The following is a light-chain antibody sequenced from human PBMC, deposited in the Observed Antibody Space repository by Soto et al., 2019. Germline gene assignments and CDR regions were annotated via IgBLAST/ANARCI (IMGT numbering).Light chain of an antibody. CDR1: SSNIGSNT. Sequence: QSVLTQAPSASGTPGPRVTMSCSGSSSNIGSNTVSWYQQVPGTAPKLLIYSNDQRPSGVPDRFSGSKSGTSASLAIGGLQSEDEADYYCAAWDGSLNGWVFGGGTKLTVL. J-gene: IGLJ2*01. CDR3: AAWDGSLNGWV. V-gene: IGLV1-44*01. CDR2: SND.